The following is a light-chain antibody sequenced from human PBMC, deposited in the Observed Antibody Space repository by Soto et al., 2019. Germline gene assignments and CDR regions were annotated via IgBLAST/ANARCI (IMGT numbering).Light chain of an antibody. CDR3: QQYNNWWT. CDR1: QSVSNN. Sequence: EIVMTQSPATMSVSPGERDTLSCRASQSVSNNLAWYQKKPDQAPRLLIYGASTRATGIPARFSGSGSGTEFTLTISSLQSEDFASYYCQQYNNWWTFGKGTRVDIK. V-gene: IGKV3-15*01. CDR2: GAS. J-gene: IGKJ1*01.